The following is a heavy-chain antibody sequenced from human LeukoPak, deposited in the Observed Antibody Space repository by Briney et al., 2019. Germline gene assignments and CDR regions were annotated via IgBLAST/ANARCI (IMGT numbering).Heavy chain of an antibody. D-gene: IGHD4-17*01. J-gene: IGHJ3*02. CDR2: IIPIFGTA. CDR1: GGTFSSYA. V-gene: IGHV1-69*05. Sequence: GASVKVSCKASGGTFSSYAISWVRQAPGQGLEWMGGIIPIFGTANYAQKFQGRVTITTDESTSTAYMELSSLRSEDTAVYYCARSDYDAQWAAFDIWGQGTMVTVSS. CDR3: ARSDYDAQWAAFDI.